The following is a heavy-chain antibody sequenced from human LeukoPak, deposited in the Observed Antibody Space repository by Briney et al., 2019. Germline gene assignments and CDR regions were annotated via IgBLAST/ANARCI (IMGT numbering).Heavy chain of an antibody. J-gene: IGHJ3*02. CDR3: ARGRTTVTSYAFDI. Sequence: PSETLSLTCTVSGGSVSSGSYYWSWIRQPPGKGLEWIGYIYYSGSTNYNPSLKSRVTISVDTSKNQFSLKLSSVTAADTAVYYCARGRTTVTSYAFDIWGQGTMVTVSS. V-gene: IGHV4-61*01. CDR2: IYYSGST. D-gene: IGHD4-17*01. CDR1: GGSVSSGSYY.